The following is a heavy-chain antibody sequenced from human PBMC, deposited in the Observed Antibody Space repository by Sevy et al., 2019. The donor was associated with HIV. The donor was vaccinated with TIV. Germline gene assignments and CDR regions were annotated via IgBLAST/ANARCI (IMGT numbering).Heavy chain of an antibody. J-gene: IGHJ3*02. V-gene: IGHV3-20*01. Sequence: GGSLRLSCAASGFTFDDYAMSWVRQAPGKGLEWVSAINWKTDNVGYADSVKGRFTISRDNAKRSLYLQMNSLRPEDTAWYDCARNTYYLDSTGFGAFDIWGQGIMVTVSS. CDR1: GFTFDDYA. CDR3: ARNTYYLDSTGFGAFDI. D-gene: IGHD3-22*01. CDR2: INWKTDNV.